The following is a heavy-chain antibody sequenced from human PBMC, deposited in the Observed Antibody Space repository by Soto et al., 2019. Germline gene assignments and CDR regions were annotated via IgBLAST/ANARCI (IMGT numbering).Heavy chain of an antibody. D-gene: IGHD6-6*01. Sequence: QVHLVQSGAEVKKPGASVKVSCKGSGYTFTSYGITWVRQAPGQGLEWMGWISAHNGNTDYAQRLQGRVTVTRDTSTSTAYLELRSLRSDDTAVYYCARGRDGDYWGQGALVTVSS. V-gene: IGHV1-18*01. CDR3: ARGRDGDY. CDR2: ISAHNGNT. CDR1: GYTFTSYG. J-gene: IGHJ4*02.